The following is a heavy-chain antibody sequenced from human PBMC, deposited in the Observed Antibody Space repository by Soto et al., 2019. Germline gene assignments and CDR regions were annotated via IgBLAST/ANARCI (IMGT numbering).Heavy chain of an antibody. Sequence: GGSLRLSCAASGFTFSKSWMNWVRQAPGKGLEWVGRIKSKTDGGGRTDYAAPVKGRFTISRDDSKNTLYLQMSSLKTKDTAVYYCTTDKHIVVVPTMRGDVWGQGTTVTVSS. CDR1: GFTFSKSW. J-gene: IGHJ6*02. CDR3: TTDKHIVVVPTMRGDV. V-gene: IGHV3-15*07. CDR2: IKSKTDGGGRT. D-gene: IGHD2-21*02.